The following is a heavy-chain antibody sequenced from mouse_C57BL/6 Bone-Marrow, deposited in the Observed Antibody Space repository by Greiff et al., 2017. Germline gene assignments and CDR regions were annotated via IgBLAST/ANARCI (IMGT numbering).Heavy chain of an antibody. Sequence: EVQLQESGPGLVKPSQSLSLTCSVTGYSITSGYYWNWIRQFPGNKLEWMGYISYDGSNNYNPSLKNRISITRGTPKNQFFLKLNSVTTEDTATYYCARDSGDLAWFAYWGQGTLVTVSA. J-gene: IGHJ3*01. D-gene: IGHD2-13*01. V-gene: IGHV3-6*01. CDR3: ARDSGDLAWFAY. CDR2: ISYDGSN. CDR1: GYSITSGYY.